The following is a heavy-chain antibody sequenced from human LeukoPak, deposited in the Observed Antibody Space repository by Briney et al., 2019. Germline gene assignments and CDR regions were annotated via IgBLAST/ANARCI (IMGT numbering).Heavy chain of an antibody. D-gene: IGHD4-11*01. Sequence: SETLSLTCPVYGGSFSGYYWSWIRQPPGKGLEWIGEINHSGSTNYNPSLKSRVTISVDTSKNQFSLKLSSVTAADTAVYYCASQDYSNLFDYWGQGTLVTVSS. CDR3: ASQDYSNLFDY. CDR2: INHSGST. CDR1: GGSFSGYY. J-gene: IGHJ4*02. V-gene: IGHV4-34*01.